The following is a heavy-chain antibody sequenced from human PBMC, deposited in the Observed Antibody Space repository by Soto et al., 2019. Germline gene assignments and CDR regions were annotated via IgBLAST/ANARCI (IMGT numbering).Heavy chain of an antibody. CDR1: GYTFTSYD. CDR2: MTPNSGDT. CDR3: ARNLYTTGSFDH. J-gene: IGHJ4*02. D-gene: IGHD4-17*01. Sequence: QVQLVQSGAEVKKPGASVKVSCKASGYTFTSYDINWVRQAPGQGLEWVGWMTPNSGDTGYAQTFQGRVTLTRDNSRSTAYMELSSLTSEDTAVYYCARNLYTTGSFDHWGQGTLVTVSS. V-gene: IGHV1-8*02.